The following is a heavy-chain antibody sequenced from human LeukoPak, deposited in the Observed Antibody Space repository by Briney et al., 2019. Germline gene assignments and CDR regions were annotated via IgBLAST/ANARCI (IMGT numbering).Heavy chain of an antibody. CDR2: IYYSGST. D-gene: IGHD3-10*01. Sequence: PSETLSLTCTVSGASINNHYWSWIRQPPGKGLEWIGYIYYSGSTNYNPSLKSRVTISVDTSKNQFSLKLSSVTAADTAVYYCARQQVWFGELGRWFDPWGQGTLVTVSS. J-gene: IGHJ5*02. CDR1: GASINNHY. V-gene: IGHV4-59*11. CDR3: ARQQVWFGELGRWFDP.